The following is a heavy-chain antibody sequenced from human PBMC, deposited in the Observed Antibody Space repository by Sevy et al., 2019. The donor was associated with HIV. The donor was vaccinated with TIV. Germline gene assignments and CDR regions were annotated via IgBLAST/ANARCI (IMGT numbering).Heavy chain of an antibody. D-gene: IGHD3-10*01. CDR2: LSYDDSDE. CDR1: GFIFSTSP. V-gene: IGHV3-30-3*02. J-gene: IGHJ4*02. Sequence: GGSLRLSCAASGFIFSTSPMHWVRQAPGKGLECVAILSYDDSDENYADSVKGRFTISRDNSKNTLYLQMNSLRTEDTAVYYCAKDDLGSMDYWGQGTLVTVSS. CDR3: AKDDLGSMDY.